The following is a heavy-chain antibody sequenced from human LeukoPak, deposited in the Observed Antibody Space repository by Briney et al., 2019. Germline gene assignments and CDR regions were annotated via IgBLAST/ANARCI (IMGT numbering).Heavy chain of an antibody. CDR2: IYYSGST. D-gene: IGHD3-16*01. CDR1: GGSISSYC. V-gene: IGHV4-59*08. CDR3: ARHEGILSLLYYFDY. J-gene: IGHJ4*02. Sequence: PSETLSLTCTVSGGSISSYCWSWIRQPPGKGLGWIGYIYYSGSTNYNPSLKSRVTLSVDTSKNQFSLKLSSVTAADTAVYYCARHEGILSLLYYFDYWGQGTLVTVSS.